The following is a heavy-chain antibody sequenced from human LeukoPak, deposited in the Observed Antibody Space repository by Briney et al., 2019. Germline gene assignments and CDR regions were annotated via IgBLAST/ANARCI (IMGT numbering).Heavy chain of an antibody. Sequence: ASVKVSCKASGYTFTSYGVSWVRQAPGQGLEWMGWISADNGYTIYAQKLQGRVTMTTRTSTSTAYMDLRSLRSDDTAVYNCARDSDYGSSLKFALDYWGQGTLVTVSS. CDR1: GYTFTSYG. J-gene: IGHJ4*02. CDR3: ARDSDYGSSLKFALDY. V-gene: IGHV1-18*01. D-gene: IGHD6-6*01. CDR2: ISADNGYT.